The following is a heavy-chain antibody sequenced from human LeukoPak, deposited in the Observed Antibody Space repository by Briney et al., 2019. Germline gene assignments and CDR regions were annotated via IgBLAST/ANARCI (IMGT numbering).Heavy chain of an antibody. V-gene: IGHV4-39*01. D-gene: IGHD3-10*01. CDR2: IYYTGNT. J-gene: IGHJ6*03. Sequence: SETLSLTCSVSGDTISTSDHYWGWIRQPPGKGLEWIGSIYYTGNTYYNPSLKTRVTISVDTSKNQFSLKLSSVTAADTAVYYCVRHQEGMVRGVLYYMDVWGTGTTVTISS. CDR1: GDTISTSDHY. CDR3: VRHQEGMVRGVLYYMDV.